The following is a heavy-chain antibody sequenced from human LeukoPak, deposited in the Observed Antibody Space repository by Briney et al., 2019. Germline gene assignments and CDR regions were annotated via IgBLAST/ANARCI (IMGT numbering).Heavy chain of an antibody. Sequence: GGSLRLSCAASGFTFSSYAMSWVRQAPGKGLEWVSVISGSGGSTYYADSVKGRFTISRDNSKNMLYLQMNSLRAEDTAVYYRAKDGSYYDLWSGYWNYFDYWGQGTLVTVSS. V-gene: IGHV3-23*01. CDR1: GFTFSSYA. D-gene: IGHD3-3*01. CDR2: ISGSGGST. J-gene: IGHJ4*02. CDR3: AKDGSYYDLWSGYWNYFDY.